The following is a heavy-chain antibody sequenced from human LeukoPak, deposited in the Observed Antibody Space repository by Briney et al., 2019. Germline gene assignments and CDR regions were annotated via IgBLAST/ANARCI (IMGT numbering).Heavy chain of an antibody. CDR2: IIPIFGTA. CDR3: ARGDSSGLVDY. Sequence: SVTVSFMGSVGTFIIYASSWVRQAPGQGGEGMGGIIPIFGTANYAQKFQGRVTITADESTSTAYMELSSLRSEDTAVYYCARGDSSGLVDYWGQGTLVAVSS. V-gene: IGHV1-69*01. D-gene: IGHD3-22*01. J-gene: IGHJ4*02. CDR1: VGTFIIYA.